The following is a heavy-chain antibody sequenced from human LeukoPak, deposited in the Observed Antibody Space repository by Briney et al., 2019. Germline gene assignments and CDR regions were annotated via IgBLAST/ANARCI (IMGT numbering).Heavy chain of an antibody. CDR3: AGGPGIPGSTGYFDY. CDR2: ISSSSSYI. CDR1: TFTFSSYR. J-gene: IGHJ4*02. V-gene: IGHV3-21*01. D-gene: IGHD1-7*01. Sequence: GGSLRLSCAASTFTFSSYRMNWVRQAPGKGLEWVSSISSSSSYIYYADSVKGRFTISRDNANNSLYLQMNSLRAEDTAVYYCAGGPGIPGSTGYFDYWGQGTLVTVSS.